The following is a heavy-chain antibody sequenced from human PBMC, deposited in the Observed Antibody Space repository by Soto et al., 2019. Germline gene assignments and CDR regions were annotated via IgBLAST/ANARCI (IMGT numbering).Heavy chain of an antibody. CDR2: ISSSGSTI. Sequence: GGSLRLSCAASGFTFSDYYMSWIRQAPGKGLEWVSYISSSGSTIYYADSVKGRFTISRDDAKNSLYLQMNSLRAEDTVVYYCARPYPNMDWFDPWGQGTLVTVSS. V-gene: IGHV3-11*04. CDR3: ARPYPNMDWFDP. CDR1: GFTFSDYY. D-gene: IGHD2-21*01. J-gene: IGHJ5*02.